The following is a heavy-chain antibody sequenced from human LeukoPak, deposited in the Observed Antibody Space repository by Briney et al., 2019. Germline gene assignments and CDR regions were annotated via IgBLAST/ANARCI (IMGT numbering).Heavy chain of an antibody. CDR3: GRDVGGGYFD. Sequence: GGSLRLSCAASGFTFNDYWMNWVRQAPGKGLEWVASIRQDGGEKYYVDSVKGRFTIPRDNAKNSLYLQMNSLRAEDTAMYYCGRDVGGGYFDWGHGTLVTVSS. CDR2: IRQDGGEK. CDR1: GFTFNDYW. J-gene: IGHJ4*01. V-gene: IGHV3-7*01. D-gene: IGHD3-9*01.